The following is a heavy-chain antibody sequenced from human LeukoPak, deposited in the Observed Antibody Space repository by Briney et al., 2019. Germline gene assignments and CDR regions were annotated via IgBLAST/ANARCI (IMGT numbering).Heavy chain of an antibody. CDR1: GGSISGYY. D-gene: IGHD3-22*01. V-gene: IGHV4-59*01. CDR3: ARDYSNYYDSRAYYPYYYYYGMDV. CDR2: IHYSGNT. J-gene: IGHJ6*02. Sequence: SETLSLTCTVSGGSISGYYWSWIRQPPGKGLEYIGYIHYSGNTNYNPSLKSRVTISVDTSKNQFSLKLSSVTAADTAVYYCARDYSNYYDSRAYYPYYYYYGMDVWGQGTTVTVSS.